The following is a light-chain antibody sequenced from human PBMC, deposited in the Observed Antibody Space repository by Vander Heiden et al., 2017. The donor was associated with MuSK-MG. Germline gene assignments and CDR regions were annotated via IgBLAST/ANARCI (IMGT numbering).Light chain of an antibody. CDR2: AAS. J-gene: IGKJ1*01. CDR1: QSISSY. CDR3: QQNYSTPRT. Sequence: DSHMTQSPSSLSASVGDRVSITCLASQSISSYLTWYQQKPGQAPKLLIYAASSLQSGVPSRFSGSGSGTDFTLTISSLQPEDFATYYCQQNYSTPRTFGQGTKVXIK. V-gene: IGKV1-39*01.